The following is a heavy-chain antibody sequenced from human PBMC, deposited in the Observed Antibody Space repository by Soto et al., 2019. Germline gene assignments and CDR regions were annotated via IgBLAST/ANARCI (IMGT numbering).Heavy chain of an antibody. D-gene: IGHD4-17*01. J-gene: IGHJ4*02. CDR3: ARVRTTSSFDY. CDR1: GGSISSGGYS. V-gene: IGHV4-30-2*01. Sequence: TLSLTCAVSGGSISSGGYSWSWIRQPPGKGLEWIGYIYHSGSTYYNPSLKSRVTISVDRSKNQFSLKLSSVTAADTAVYYCARVRTTSSFDYWGQGTLVTVSS. CDR2: IYHSGST.